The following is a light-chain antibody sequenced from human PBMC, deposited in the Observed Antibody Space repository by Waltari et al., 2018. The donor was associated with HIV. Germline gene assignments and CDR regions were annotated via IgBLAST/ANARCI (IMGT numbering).Light chain of an antibody. CDR2: DVN. CDR3: SSYITTGTIL. V-gene: IGLV2-14*03. Sequence: QSALTQPASVSGSLGQSITISCIGSSSDIGTYNHVSWYQQYLDKPPLLLIRDVNTGNSGIPFLSSASKSGKTATLTIYGLQAEDEADYYCSSYITTGTILFGGGTKVTVL. CDR1: SSDIGTYNH. J-gene: IGLJ3*02.